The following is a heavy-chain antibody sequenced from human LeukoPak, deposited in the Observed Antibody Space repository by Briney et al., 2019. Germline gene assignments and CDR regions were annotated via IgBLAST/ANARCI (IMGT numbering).Heavy chain of an antibody. J-gene: IGHJ4*02. CDR3: ARHGYNWNDKGFFDY. Sequence: GESLKISCKGSGYSFTSYWIGWVRQMPGKGLEWMGIIYPGDSDTRYSPSFQGQVTISADKSISTAYLQWSSLKASDTAMYYCARHGYNWNDKGFFDYWGQGTLVTVSS. V-gene: IGHV5-51*01. CDR1: GYSFTSYW. D-gene: IGHD1-1*01. CDR2: IYPGDSDT.